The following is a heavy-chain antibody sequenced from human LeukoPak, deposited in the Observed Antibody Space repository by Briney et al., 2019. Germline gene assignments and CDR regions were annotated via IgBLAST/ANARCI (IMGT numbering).Heavy chain of an antibody. CDR3: ANLFSTNY. Sequence: QPGGSLRLSCAASGFTFSSYAMTWVRQAPGKGLEWVSGISSSGGTTYYADSVKGRFTISRDNSKNTLYLQTNSRRAEDTALYYCANLFSTNYWGQGTLVTVSS. D-gene: IGHD3-3*02. V-gene: IGHV3-23*01. J-gene: IGHJ4*02. CDR2: ISSSGGTT. CDR1: GFTFSSYA.